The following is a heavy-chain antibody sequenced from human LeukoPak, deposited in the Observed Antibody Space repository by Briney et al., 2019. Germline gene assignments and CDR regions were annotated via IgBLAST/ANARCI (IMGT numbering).Heavy chain of an antibody. CDR3: ARVLAAGTGYFDY. CDR2: INSDGSST. V-gene: IGHV3-74*01. CDR1: GFTFSSYW. Sequence: PGGSLRLSCAASGFTFSSYWMHWVRQAPGKGLVRVSRINSDGSSTNYADSVKGRFTISRDNAKNTLYLQTNSLRAEDTAIYYCARVLAAGTGYFDYWGQGTLVTVSS. J-gene: IGHJ4*02. D-gene: IGHD6-13*01.